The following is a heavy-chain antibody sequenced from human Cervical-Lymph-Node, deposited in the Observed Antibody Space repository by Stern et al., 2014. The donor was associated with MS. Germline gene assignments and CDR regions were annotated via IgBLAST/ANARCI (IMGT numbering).Heavy chain of an antibody. CDR3: ARSSMHPDAFDI. Sequence: EVQLVESGGGLVQPGGSLRLSCAASGFTFSSYWMHWVRQAPGQELVWVSRINSDGSSTSYADSVKGRFTISRDNAKNTLYLQMNSLRAEDTAVYYCARSSMHPDAFDIWGQGTMVTVSS. J-gene: IGHJ3*02. D-gene: IGHD6-6*01. CDR2: INSDGSST. CDR1: GFTFSSYW. V-gene: IGHV3-74*02.